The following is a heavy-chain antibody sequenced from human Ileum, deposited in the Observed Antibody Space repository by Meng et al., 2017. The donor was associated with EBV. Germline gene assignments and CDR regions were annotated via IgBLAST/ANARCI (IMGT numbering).Heavy chain of an antibody. CDR3: ATSRIAKFDR. V-gene: IGHV6-1*01. CDR1: GDSVSSDKTV. CDR2: TYRRSRWYY. Sequence: LQESGTGLVQSSQSLSPSCVISGDSVSSDKTVWNWIRQSPSRGLEWLGRTYRRSRWYYDYALSVKSRINISPDTSKNQVSLQLNSVTDEDTGIYYCATSRIAKFDRWGQGTLVTVSS. J-gene: IGHJ5*02.